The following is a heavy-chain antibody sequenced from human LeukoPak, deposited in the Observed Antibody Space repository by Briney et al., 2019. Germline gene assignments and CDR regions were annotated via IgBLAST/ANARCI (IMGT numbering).Heavy chain of an antibody. CDR2: IWYDGSNK. Sequence: GRSLRLSRAASGFTFSSYGKHWVRQAPGKGLEWVAVIWYDGSNKYYADSVKGRFTISRDNSKNTLYLQMNSLRAEDTAVYYCAREKRIAAAQVYFDFWGQGTLVTVSS. D-gene: IGHD6-13*01. V-gene: IGHV3-33*01. CDR3: AREKRIAAAQVYFDF. CDR1: GFTFSSYG. J-gene: IGHJ4*02.